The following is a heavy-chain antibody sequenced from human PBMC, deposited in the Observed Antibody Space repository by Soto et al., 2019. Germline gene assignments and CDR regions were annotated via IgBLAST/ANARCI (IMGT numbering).Heavy chain of an antibody. D-gene: IGHD3-10*01. J-gene: IGHJ4*02. CDR1: GFSLTTSGVG. V-gene: IGHV2-5*02. Sequence: QITLKESGPTLVRPTQTLTLTCTFSGFSLTTSGVGVGCIRQPPGKALEWLAVIYWDDDKRYSSSLKSRLTITKDTSKTQVVLTRTNMDPVDTATYYFAHHPYYGLGSYSFDYWGQGTLVTVSS. CDR3: AHHPYYGLGSYSFDY. CDR2: IYWDDDK.